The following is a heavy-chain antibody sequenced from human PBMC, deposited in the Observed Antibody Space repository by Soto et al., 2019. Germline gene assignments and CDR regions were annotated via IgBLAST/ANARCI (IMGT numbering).Heavy chain of an antibody. CDR1: GGSISSTTYY. V-gene: IGHV4-61*02. CDR3: ARVPAACTFFWFDP. D-gene: IGHD6-13*01. Sequence: SETLSLTCTVSGGSISSTTYYWSWIRQPAGKGLEWIGRIYTSGSTNYNPSLKSRVTMSVATSKNQFSLKLSSVTAADTAVYYCARVPAACTFFWFDPWGQGTLVTVSS. CDR2: IYTSGST. J-gene: IGHJ5*02.